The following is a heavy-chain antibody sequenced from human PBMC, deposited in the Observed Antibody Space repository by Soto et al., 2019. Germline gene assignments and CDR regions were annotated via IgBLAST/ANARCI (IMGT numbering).Heavy chain of an antibody. Sequence: ASVKVSFKASGYTFTTYYIHWVRQAPGQGLEWMGIINPSGGSTTYAQKFQGRVTMTSDTSTSTVYMELSSLRSEDTAVYYCARDLYYDSSGDYWGQGTLVTVSS. J-gene: IGHJ4*02. CDR3: ARDLYYDSSGDY. D-gene: IGHD3-22*01. V-gene: IGHV1-46*01. CDR1: GYTFTTYY. CDR2: INPSGGST.